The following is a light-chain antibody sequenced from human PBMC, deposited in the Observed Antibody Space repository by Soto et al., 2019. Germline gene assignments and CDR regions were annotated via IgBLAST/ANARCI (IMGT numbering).Light chain of an antibody. CDR3: QQFNSYPYT. CDR1: QGIASA. Sequence: AIQLTQSPSSLSASVGDRVTITCRASQGIASALAWYRQNAGKAPKLLIFDASTLESGVPSRFSGSGSGTDFTLTISSLQPEEFATYYCQQFNSYPYTFGQGTKLGVK. CDR2: DAS. V-gene: IGKV1-13*02. J-gene: IGKJ2*01.